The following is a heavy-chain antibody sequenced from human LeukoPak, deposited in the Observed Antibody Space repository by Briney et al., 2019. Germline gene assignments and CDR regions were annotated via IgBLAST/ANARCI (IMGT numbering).Heavy chain of an antibody. CDR3: ASLANYYDSSGYYWDY. V-gene: IGHV1-69*13. Sequence: ASVKVSSKASGGTFSSYAISWVRQAPGQGLEWMGGIIPIFGTANYAQKFQGRVTITADESTSTAYMELSSLRSEDTAVYYCASLANYYDSSGYYWDYWGQGTLVTVSS. D-gene: IGHD3-22*01. CDR2: IIPIFGTA. J-gene: IGHJ4*02. CDR1: GGTFSSYA.